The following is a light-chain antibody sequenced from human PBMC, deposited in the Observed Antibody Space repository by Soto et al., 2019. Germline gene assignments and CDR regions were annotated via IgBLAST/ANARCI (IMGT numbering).Light chain of an antibody. CDR2: DTS. CDR1: TGAVTSGLY. V-gene: IGLV7-46*01. Sequence: QAVVTQEPSLTVSPGGTVTLTCGSSTGAVTSGLYPYWFQQKAGQAPRTLIYDTSNKHSWTPARFSGSLLGGKAALTLSGAQPEDEAEYSCLLSYSGTRVFGGGTKLTVV. CDR3: LLSYSGTRV. J-gene: IGLJ3*02.